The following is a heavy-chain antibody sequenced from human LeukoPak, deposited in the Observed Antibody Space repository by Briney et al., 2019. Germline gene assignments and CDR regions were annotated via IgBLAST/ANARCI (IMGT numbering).Heavy chain of an antibody. V-gene: IGHV3-23*01. CDR1: GFTFSSYA. J-gene: IGHJ4*02. CDR2: ISGSGGST. CDR3: AKYEPMLWWISYFDY. Sequence: GGSLRLSCAASGFTFSSYAMSWVRQAPGKGLEWVSAISGSGGSTYYADSVKGRFTISRDNSKNTLYLQMNSLRAEDAAVYYCAKYEPMLWWISYFDYWGQGTLVTVSS. D-gene: IGHD4/OR15-4a*01.